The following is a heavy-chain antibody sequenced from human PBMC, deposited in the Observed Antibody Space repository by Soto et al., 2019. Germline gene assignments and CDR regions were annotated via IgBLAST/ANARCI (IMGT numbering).Heavy chain of an antibody. CDR1: RYSFTNFH. Sequence: AAVKVSCKASRYSFTNFHIHWVRQAPGQGLEGLGVINPSSGATTYQQKFQGRVTMTRDTSTSTVYMVLSDLRSEDTAVYYCARIAGPGFSYFDYWGQGTRVTVSS. D-gene: IGHD6-13*01. V-gene: IGHV1-46*01. CDR2: INPSSGAT. J-gene: IGHJ4*02. CDR3: ARIAGPGFSYFDY.